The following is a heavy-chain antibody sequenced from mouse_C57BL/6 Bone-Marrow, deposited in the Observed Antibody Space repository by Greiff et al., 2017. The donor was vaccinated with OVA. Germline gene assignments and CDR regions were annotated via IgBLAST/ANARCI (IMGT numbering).Heavy chain of an antibody. J-gene: IGHJ2*01. CDR3: TINFFFDY. V-gene: IGHV14-4*01. D-gene: IGHD1-3*01. CDR1: GYNIKDDY. CDR2: IDPKHGDT. Sequence: DVQLQESGAELVRPGASVKLSCTASGYNIKDDYMHWGKQRPEQGLEWIGWIDPKHGDTEDASKFKGKATLTADTSSNTAYLQLSSLTSEDTAVYYCTINFFFDYWGQVTTLTVSS.